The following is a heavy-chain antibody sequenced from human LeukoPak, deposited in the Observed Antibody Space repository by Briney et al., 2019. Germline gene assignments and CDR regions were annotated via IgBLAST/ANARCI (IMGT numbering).Heavy chain of an antibody. D-gene: IGHD6-13*01. CDR3: ARLAAADPYYYYYMDV. CDR1: GYTFTGYY. Sequence: ASVKVSCKASGYTFTGYYMHWVRQAPGQGLEWMGRINPNSGGTNYAQKFQGRVTMTRDTSISTAYMELSRLRSDDTAVYYCARLAAADPYYYYYMDVWAKGPRSPSP. V-gene: IGHV1-2*06. J-gene: IGHJ6*03. CDR2: INPNSGGT.